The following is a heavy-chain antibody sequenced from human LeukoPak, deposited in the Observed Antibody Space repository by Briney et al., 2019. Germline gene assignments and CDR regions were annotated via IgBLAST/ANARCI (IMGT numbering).Heavy chain of an antibody. CDR3: ARVILFGELLLGYFDY. V-gene: IGHV4-31*03. CDR1: GGSISSGGYY. Sequence: SETLSLTCTVSGGSISSGGYYWSWIRQHPGKGLEWIGYIYYSGSTYYNPSLKSRVTISVDTSKNQFSLKLSSVTAADTAVYYCARVILFGELLLGYFDYWGPGTLVTVSS. D-gene: IGHD3-10*02. CDR2: IYYSGST. J-gene: IGHJ4*02.